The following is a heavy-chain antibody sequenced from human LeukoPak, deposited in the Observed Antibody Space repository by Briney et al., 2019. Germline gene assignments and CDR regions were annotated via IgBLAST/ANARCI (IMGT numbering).Heavy chain of an antibody. CDR1: GYTFTGYY. V-gene: IGHV1-2*02. CDR3: APSIAAAGYFDY. D-gene: IGHD6-13*01. CDR2: INPNSGGT. Sequence: ASVKVSCKASGYTFTGYYMHWVRQAPGQGLEWMRWINPNSGGTNYAQKFQGRVNMTRDTSISTAYMELSRLRSDDTAVYYCAPSIAAAGYFDYWGQGTLVTVSS. J-gene: IGHJ4*02.